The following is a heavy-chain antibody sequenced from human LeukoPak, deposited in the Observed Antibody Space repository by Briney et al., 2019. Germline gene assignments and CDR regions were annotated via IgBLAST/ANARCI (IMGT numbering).Heavy chain of an antibody. Sequence: SVKVSCKASGGTFSSYTISWVRQAPGQGLEWMGRIIPILGIANYAQKFQGGVTITADKSTSTAYMELSSLRSEDTAVYYCARYYYDSSGYYHNWFDPWGQGTLVTVSS. D-gene: IGHD3-22*01. V-gene: IGHV1-69*02. J-gene: IGHJ5*02. CDR1: GGTFSSYT. CDR3: ARYYYDSSGYYHNWFDP. CDR2: IIPILGIA.